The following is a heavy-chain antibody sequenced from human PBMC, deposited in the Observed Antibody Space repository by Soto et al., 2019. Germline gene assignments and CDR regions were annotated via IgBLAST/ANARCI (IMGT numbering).Heavy chain of an antibody. D-gene: IGHD1-26*01. V-gene: IGHV4-30-4*01. CDR3: ARGGAQVHFDY. CDR1: GGSISSGDYY. Sequence: TLSLPFTVSGGSISSGDYYWSFIRQPPGKGLEWIGYIYYSGSTYYNPSLKSRVTISVDTSKNQFSLKLSSVTAADTAVYYCARGGAQVHFDYWGQGTLVTVS. CDR2: IYYSGST. J-gene: IGHJ4*02.